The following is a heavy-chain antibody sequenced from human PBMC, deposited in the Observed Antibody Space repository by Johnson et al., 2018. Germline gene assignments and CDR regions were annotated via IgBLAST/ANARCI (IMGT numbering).Heavy chain of an antibody. V-gene: IGHV3-74*01. J-gene: IGHJ4*02. CDR3: VRNLGYCTNGVCFDF. D-gene: IGHD2-8*01. CDR2: IRSNGDT. CDR1: GFTFTSSW. Sequence: VQLQESGRGLVQPGGSLRLSCGASGFTFTSSWMHWVRQRPGTGLMWVSRIRSNGDTRYADFLGGRFTISRDNAKKTLYMQMSSLRAEDTVVYYGVRNLGYCTNGVCFDFWGQGTLVTVSS.